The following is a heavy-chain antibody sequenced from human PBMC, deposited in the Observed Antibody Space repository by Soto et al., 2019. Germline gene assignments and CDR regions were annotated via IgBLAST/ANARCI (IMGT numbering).Heavy chain of an antibody. CDR1: GDSASSGAYY. CDR3: ARVKRSTSRLDP. CDR2: VYYSGST. D-gene: IGHD1-26*01. Sequence: PSXTLSLTCSVSGDSASSGAYYWSWILQPPGKGLEWIGYVYYSGSTSYNPSLETGVTISVDTSKNQFSLKLTSVTPADTAIYYCARVKRSTSRLDPWGQGTLVTVSS. V-gene: IGHV4-61*08. J-gene: IGHJ5*02.